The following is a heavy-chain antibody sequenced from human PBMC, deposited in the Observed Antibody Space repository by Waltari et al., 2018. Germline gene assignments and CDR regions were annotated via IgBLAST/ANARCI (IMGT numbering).Heavy chain of an antibody. D-gene: IGHD3-3*01. V-gene: IGHV4-38-2*01. CDR2: IYHSGST. Sequence: QVQLQESGPGLVKPSETLSLTCAVSGYSISSGYYWGWIRQPPGKGLEWIGSIYHSGSTYYNPSLKSRVTISVETSKNQFSLKLSSGTAADTAVYYCARGRPRITIFGVVITPWYFDYWGQGTLVTVSS. CDR3: ARGRPRITIFGVVITPWYFDY. CDR1: GYSISSGYY. J-gene: IGHJ4*02.